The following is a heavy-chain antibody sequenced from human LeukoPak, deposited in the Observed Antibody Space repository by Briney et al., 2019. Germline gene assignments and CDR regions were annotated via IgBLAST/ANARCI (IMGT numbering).Heavy chain of an antibody. Sequence: PGGSLRLSCAASGFTFSSYWMSWVRQAPGKGLEWVSAISGSGGSTYYADSVKGRFTISRDNSKNTLYLQMNSLRAEDTAVYYCAKDRRDSSSWYRGYYFDYWGQGTLVTVSS. V-gene: IGHV3-23*01. CDR3: AKDRRDSSSWYRGYYFDY. J-gene: IGHJ4*02. D-gene: IGHD6-13*01. CDR2: ISGSGGST. CDR1: GFTFSSYW.